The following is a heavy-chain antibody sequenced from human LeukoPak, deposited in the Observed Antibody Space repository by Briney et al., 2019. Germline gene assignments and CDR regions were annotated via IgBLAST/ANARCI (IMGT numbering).Heavy chain of an antibody. J-gene: IGHJ4*02. CDR3: ARDAGWGRLDS. Sequence: TGGSLRLSCAASGLTISDSWIHWVRQAPGKGLMWVSRLASDESNKIYADPVKGRFLISRDNAKNTLYLQMNSLRVEDTGFYYCARDAGWGRLDSWGQGALVTVSS. CDR2: LASDESNK. CDR1: GLTISDSW. V-gene: IGHV3-74*01. D-gene: IGHD3-16*01.